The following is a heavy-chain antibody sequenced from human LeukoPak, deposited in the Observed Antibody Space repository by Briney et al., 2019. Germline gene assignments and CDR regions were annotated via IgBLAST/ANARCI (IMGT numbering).Heavy chain of an antibody. CDR2: IYYSGST. J-gene: IGHJ4*02. V-gene: IGHV4-61*08. CDR3: ARDNYYDSSGYYS. Sequence: SETLSLTCTVSGGSISSGGYYWSWIRQHPGKGLEWIGYIYYSGSTNYNPSLKSRVTISVDTSKNQFSLKLSSVTAADTAVYYCARDNYYDSSGYYSWGQGTLVTVSS. D-gene: IGHD3-22*01. CDR1: GGSISSGGYY.